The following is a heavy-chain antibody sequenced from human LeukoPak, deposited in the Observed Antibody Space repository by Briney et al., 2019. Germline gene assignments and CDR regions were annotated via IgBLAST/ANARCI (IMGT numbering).Heavy chain of an antibody. CDR3: ARVSFCPRCHFDY. Sequence: PGGSLRLSCAASGFTVSSNYMSWVRQAPGKGLEWVSVMYSGGSTYYAHSVKGRFTMSTDNSKNTLYLQLNSLRAEDTAVYYCARVSFCPRCHFDYWGQGTLVTVSS. V-gene: IGHV3-66*01. CDR1: GFTVSSNY. D-gene: IGHD2/OR15-2a*01. J-gene: IGHJ4*02. CDR2: MYSGGST.